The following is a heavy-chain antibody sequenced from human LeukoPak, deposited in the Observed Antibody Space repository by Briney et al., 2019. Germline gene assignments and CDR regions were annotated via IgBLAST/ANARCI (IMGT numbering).Heavy chain of an antibody. CDR2: IYYSGST. CDR3: ARDRSSPPYYYGMDV. V-gene: IGHV4-31*03. CDR1: GGSISSGGYY. J-gene: IGHJ6*02. Sequence: PSETLSLTCTVSGGSISSGGYYWSWIRQHPGKGLEWIGYIYYSGSTYYNPSLKSRVTISVDTSKNQFSLKLSSVTAADTAVYYCARDRSSPPYYYGMDVWGQGTTVTVSS.